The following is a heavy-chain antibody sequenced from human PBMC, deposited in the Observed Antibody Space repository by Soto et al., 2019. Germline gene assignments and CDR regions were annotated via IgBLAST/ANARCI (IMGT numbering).Heavy chain of an antibody. D-gene: IGHD4-17*01. Sequence: QVQLQESGPGLVKPSETLSLTCTVSGGSISSYYWSWIRQPPGKGLEWIGYIYYSGSTNYNPSLMSRVTMSVDTSKNQSSLKLSSVTAADTAVYYCARGDGDYRFWFDPWGQGTLVTVSS. CDR3: ARGDGDYRFWFDP. V-gene: IGHV4-59*01. CDR2: IYYSGST. CDR1: GGSISSYY. J-gene: IGHJ5*02.